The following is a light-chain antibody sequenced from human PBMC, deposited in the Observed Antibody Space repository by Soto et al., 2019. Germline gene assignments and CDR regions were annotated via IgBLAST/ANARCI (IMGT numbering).Light chain of an antibody. V-gene: IGKV1-13*02. CDR2: HAS. Sequence: AIQLTQSPSSLSASVGDRVTITCRANQGISSALAWYQHKPGKAPKLLISHASSLESGVPSRFSGSGSGTDFTLTISSLQPEDFATYHCQQFNTYPTFGGGTKVEIK. J-gene: IGKJ4*01. CDR3: QQFNTYPT. CDR1: QGISSA.